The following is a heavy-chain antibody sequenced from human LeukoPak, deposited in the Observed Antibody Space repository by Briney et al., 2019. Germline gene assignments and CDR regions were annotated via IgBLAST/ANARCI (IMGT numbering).Heavy chain of an antibody. CDR2: IYYSGST. CDR3: ARGVLVWFGRHRNWYFDL. D-gene: IGHD3-10*01. J-gene: IGHJ2*01. CDR1: GGSISSSSYS. V-gene: IGHV4-39*07. Sequence: KTSETLSLTCTVSGGSISSSSYSWGWLRQPPGKGLEWIGTIYYSGSTYQNPSLKSRVITSVDMSKNQFSLKLNSVTAADTAVYYCARGVLVWFGRHRNWYFDLWGRGTLVTVSS.